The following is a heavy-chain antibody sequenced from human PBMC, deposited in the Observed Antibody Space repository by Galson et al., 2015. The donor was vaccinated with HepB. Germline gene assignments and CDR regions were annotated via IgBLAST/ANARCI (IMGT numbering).Heavy chain of an antibody. CDR1: GFTFHDFT. CDR2: ITWDGDVT. J-gene: IGHJ6*02. CDR3: AKAGGWLGDYKLYGMDI. V-gene: IGHV3-43*01. D-gene: IGHD6-19*01. Sequence: SLRLSCAASGFTFHDFTMHWVRQRPGKSLEWVSLITWDGDVTYYANSVKGRFTISRDNKRDSLFLQMNSLRSDDTALYYCAKAGGWLGDYKLYGMDIWGQGTTVIVSS.